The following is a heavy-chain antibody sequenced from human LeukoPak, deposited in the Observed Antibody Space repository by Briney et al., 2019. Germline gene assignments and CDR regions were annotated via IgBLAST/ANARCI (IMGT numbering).Heavy chain of an antibody. D-gene: IGHD3-22*01. Sequence: ASVKVSCKASGYSFTSYGISWVRQAPGQGLEWMGWISAYNGNTNYAQKLQGRVTMTTDTSTSTAYMELRSLRSDDTAVYYCARGGDYYDSSGYFDYWGQGTLVTVSS. CDR3: ARGGDYYDSSGYFDY. J-gene: IGHJ4*02. CDR1: GYSFTSYG. CDR2: ISAYNGNT. V-gene: IGHV1-18*01.